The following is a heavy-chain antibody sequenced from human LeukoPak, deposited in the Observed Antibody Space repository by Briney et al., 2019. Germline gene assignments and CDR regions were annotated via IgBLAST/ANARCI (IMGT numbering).Heavy chain of an antibody. CDR3: LVTTRSRGFDY. Sequence: GGSLRLSCAASGFTFSSYWMSWVRQAPGKGLEWVANIRQDGSVQNYVDSVKGRFTISRDNPKNSVYLQMSGLRAADTAVYYCLVTTRSRGFDYWGQGTLVTVSS. CDR2: IRQDGSVQ. CDR1: GFTFSSYW. J-gene: IGHJ4*02. V-gene: IGHV3-7*01. D-gene: IGHD1/OR15-1a*01.